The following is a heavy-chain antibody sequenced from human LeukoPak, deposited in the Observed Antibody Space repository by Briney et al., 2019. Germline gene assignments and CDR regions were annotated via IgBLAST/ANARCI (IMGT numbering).Heavy chain of an antibody. V-gene: IGHV3-21*01. D-gene: IGHD2-21*02. Sequence: PGGSLRLSCAASGFTFSSYSMNWVRQAPGKGLEWVSSISSSGSYIYYADSVKGRFTISRDNAKNSLYLQMNSLRAEDTAVYYCAKSRTNCGGDCYLNWFDPWGQGTLVTVSS. CDR2: ISSSGSYI. CDR1: GFTFSSYS. J-gene: IGHJ5*02. CDR3: AKSRTNCGGDCYLNWFDP.